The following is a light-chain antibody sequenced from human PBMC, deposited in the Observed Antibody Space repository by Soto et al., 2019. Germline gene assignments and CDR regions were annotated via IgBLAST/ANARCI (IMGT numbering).Light chain of an antibody. CDR2: GAS. V-gene: IGKV3D-15*01. CDR1: QSVSSN. CDR3: QQYNNWPLT. J-gene: IGKJ4*01. Sequence: EIVMRHSPATLSVSPCERATLSFSASQSVSSNLAWYQQKPGQAPRLLIYGASTRATGIPARFSGSGSGTEFTLTISSLQSEDFAVYYCQQYNNWPLTFGGGTKVDIK.